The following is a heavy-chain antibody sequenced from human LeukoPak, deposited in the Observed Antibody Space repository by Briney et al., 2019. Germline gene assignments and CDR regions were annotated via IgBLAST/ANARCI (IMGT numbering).Heavy chain of an antibody. Sequence: SETLSLTCTVSGGSISSSSYYWGWIRQPPGKGLEWFGSIYYSGSTYYNPSLKSRVTISVDTSKNQFSLKLSSVTAADTAVYYCARHDGAARPYYFDYWGQGTLVTVSS. CDR1: GGSISSSSYY. CDR3: ARHDGAARPYYFDY. J-gene: IGHJ4*02. D-gene: IGHD6-6*01. V-gene: IGHV4-39*01. CDR2: IYYSGST.